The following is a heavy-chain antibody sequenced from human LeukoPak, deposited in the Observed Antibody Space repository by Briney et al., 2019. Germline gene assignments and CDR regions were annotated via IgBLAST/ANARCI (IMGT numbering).Heavy chain of an antibody. J-gene: IGHJ4*02. D-gene: IGHD2-15*01. V-gene: IGHV3-21*01. CDR2: VSSSSRYI. Sequence: PGGSLRLSCAASGFTFSSYSMNWVRQAPGKGLEWVSSVSSSSRYIYYADSVKGRFTISRDNAKNSLYLQMSSLRAEDTAIYYCARDLFASADCGGGSCYPSDYWGQGTLVAVSS. CDR1: GFTFSSYS. CDR3: ARDLFASADCGGGSCYPSDY.